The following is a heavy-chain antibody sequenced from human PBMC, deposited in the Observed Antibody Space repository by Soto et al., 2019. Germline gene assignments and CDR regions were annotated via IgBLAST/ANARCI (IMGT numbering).Heavy chain of an antibody. J-gene: IGHJ6*02. D-gene: IGHD3-10*01. Sequence: GRSLRLSCEASGFTLSTFWRHWVRQAPGKGLVWVSRINSDGSSTNYADSVEGRFTISRDNAKNTLYLQMNSLRAEDTAVYYCARGGGTYGSYYYAMDVWGQGTTVTVSS. CDR3: ARGGGTYGSYYYAMDV. V-gene: IGHV3-74*01. CDR2: INSDGSST. CDR1: GFTLSTFW.